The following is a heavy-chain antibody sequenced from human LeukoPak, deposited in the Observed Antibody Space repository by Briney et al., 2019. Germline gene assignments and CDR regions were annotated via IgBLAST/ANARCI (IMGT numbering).Heavy chain of an antibody. D-gene: IGHD6-6*01. V-gene: IGHV4-31*03. CDR2: IDYSGTA. CDR3: ARDSYSGSIRWFDS. J-gene: IGHJ5*01. Sequence: TSETLSLTCTVSGGSISSGGYYWSWIRQLPGKGLEWIGYIDYSGTAYYNPSLKSRVTISIDTSKNQFSVKLSSVTAADTAVYYCARDSYSGSIRWFDSWGQGTLVIVSS. CDR1: GGSISSGGYY.